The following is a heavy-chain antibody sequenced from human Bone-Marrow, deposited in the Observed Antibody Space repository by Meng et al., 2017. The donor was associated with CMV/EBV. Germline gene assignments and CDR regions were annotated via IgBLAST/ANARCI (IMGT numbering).Heavy chain of an antibody. J-gene: IGHJ4*02. V-gene: IGHV3-11*04. CDR3: ARELGGGFWSGYFDY. CDR1: GGSISSSSYY. Sequence: LSLTCTVSGGSISSSSYYWGWIRQPPGKGLEWVSYISSGGGTIYYADSVRGRFTLSRDNAKNSLHLQMNSLRAEDTAVYYCARELGGGFWSGYFDYWGQGTLVTVSS. D-gene: IGHD3-3*01. CDR2: ISSGGGTI.